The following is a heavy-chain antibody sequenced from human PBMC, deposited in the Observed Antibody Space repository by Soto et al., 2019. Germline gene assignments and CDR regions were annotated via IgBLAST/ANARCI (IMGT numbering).Heavy chain of an antibody. CDR1: VCTFSSYA. CDR3: ASSGIDYYDSSGYYYGAFDI. V-gene: IGHV1-69*13. Sequence: EASVKVSCKASVCTFSSYAISWVRQAPGQGLEWMGGIIPIFCTANYAQKFQGRVTITADESTSTAYMVLSSLRSEDTAVYYCASSGIDYYDSSGYYYGAFDIWGQGTMVTVSS. CDR2: IIPIFCTA. D-gene: IGHD3-22*01. J-gene: IGHJ3*02.